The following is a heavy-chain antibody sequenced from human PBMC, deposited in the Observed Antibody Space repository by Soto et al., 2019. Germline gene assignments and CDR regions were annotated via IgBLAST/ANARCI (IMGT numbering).Heavy chain of an antibody. CDR2: IIPIFGTA. CDR1: GGTFSSYA. J-gene: IGHJ3*02. V-gene: IGHV1-69*06. D-gene: IGHD1-26*01. Sequence: SVKVSCKASGGTFSSYAISWVRQAPGQGLEWMGGIIPIFGTANYAQKFQGRVTITADKSTSTAYMELSSLRSEDTAVYYCAREEVGIVGAHDAFDIWGQGTMVTVSS. CDR3: AREEVGIVGAHDAFDI.